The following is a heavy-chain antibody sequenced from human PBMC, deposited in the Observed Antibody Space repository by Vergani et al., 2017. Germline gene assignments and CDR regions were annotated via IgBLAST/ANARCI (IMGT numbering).Heavy chain of an antibody. Sequence: EVQLVQSGAEVKKPGESLKISCKGSGYSFTSFWLGWVRQMPGKGLEWMGIIYPGDSDTKCSPSFQGQVTISAAKSISTAYLQWSSLKATATAMYYGARHIAAREGWGDDCYYMDVWGKGTTVTVSS. V-gene: IGHV5-51*01. J-gene: IGHJ6*03. D-gene: IGHD6-25*01. CDR3: ARHIAAREGWGDDCYYMDV. CDR1: GYSFTSFW. CDR2: IYPGDSDT.